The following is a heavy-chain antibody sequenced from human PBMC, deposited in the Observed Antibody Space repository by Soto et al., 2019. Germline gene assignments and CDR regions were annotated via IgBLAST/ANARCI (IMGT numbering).Heavy chain of an antibody. CDR2: INYSGST. V-gene: IGHV4-34*01. D-gene: IGHD3-22*01. J-gene: IGHJ6*02. Sequence: SDTLSLTXAVYGESFSNHYWPWIRQSPGKGLEWVGEINYSGSTRYNWSLGSRVTISVDTSKNQFSLMVTSVTAEDTAVYYCARGVVYRDVGLAYGMDVWGQGTTVT. CDR3: ARGVVYRDVGLAYGMDV. CDR1: GESFSNHY.